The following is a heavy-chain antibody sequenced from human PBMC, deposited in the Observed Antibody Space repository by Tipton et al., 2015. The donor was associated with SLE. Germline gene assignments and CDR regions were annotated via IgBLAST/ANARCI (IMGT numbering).Heavy chain of an antibody. Sequence: TLSLTCAVSGYSISSGHYWGWIRQPPGKGLEWIGSISHSGNTYYNPSLKSRVSMSIDTPKNQVFLRLSSVTAADTAIYYCARHDYDDNGYYLHYFDQWGQGTLVTVSS. J-gene: IGHJ4*02. CDR3: ARHDYDDNGYYLHYFDQ. V-gene: IGHV4-38-2*01. CDR1: GYSISSGHY. D-gene: IGHD3-22*01. CDR2: ISHSGNT.